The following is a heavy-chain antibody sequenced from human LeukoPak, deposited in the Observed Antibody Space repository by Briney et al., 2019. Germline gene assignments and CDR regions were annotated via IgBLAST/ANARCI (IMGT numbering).Heavy chain of an antibody. CDR1: GFSVSDKY. Sequence: GGSLRLSCAAFGFSVSDKYMSWVRQTPGRGLEWVALLYSGGSTYYADSVKGRFTISRDNSTLYLQMNSLRADDTAVYYCAREFLYHGSGNSYRRYFDYWGQGTLVTVSS. CDR2: LYSGGST. D-gene: IGHD3-10*01. CDR3: AREFLYHGSGNSYRRYFDY. V-gene: IGHV3-66*01. J-gene: IGHJ4*02.